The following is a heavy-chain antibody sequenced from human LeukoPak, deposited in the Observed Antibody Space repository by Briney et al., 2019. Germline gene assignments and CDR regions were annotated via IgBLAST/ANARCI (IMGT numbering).Heavy chain of an antibody. CDR2: IYYSGST. CDR1: GGSISSYY. J-gene: IGHJ4*02. CDR3: ARDGGQRGYSYGYALDFDY. D-gene: IGHD5-18*01. V-gene: IGHV4-59*01. Sequence: SETLSLTCTVSGGSISSYYCSWIRQPPGKGLEWIGYIYYSGSTNYNPSLKSRVTISVDTSKTQFSLKLSSVTAADTAVYYCARDGGQRGYSYGYALDFDYWGQGTLITVSS.